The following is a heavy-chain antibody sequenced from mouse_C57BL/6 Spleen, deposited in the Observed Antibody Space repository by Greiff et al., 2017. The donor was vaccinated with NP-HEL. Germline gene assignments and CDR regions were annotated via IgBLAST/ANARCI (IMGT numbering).Heavy chain of an antibody. V-gene: IGHV1-53*01. CDR3: ARPDYYGSSYWYFDV. D-gene: IGHD1-1*01. CDR2: INPSNGGT. J-gene: IGHJ1*03. CDR1: GYTFTSYW. Sequence: VQLQQPGTELVKPGASVKLSCKASGYTFTSYWMHWVKQRPGQGLEWIGNINPSNGGTNYNEKFKSKATLTVDKSSSTAYMQLSSLTYEDSAVYYCARPDYYGSSYWYFDVWGTGTTVTVSS.